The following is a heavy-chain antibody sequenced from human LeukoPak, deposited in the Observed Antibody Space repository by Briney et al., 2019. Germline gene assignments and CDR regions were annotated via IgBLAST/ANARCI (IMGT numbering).Heavy chain of an antibody. D-gene: IGHD1-26*01. CDR3: ARAGGRYSGSPY. J-gene: IGHJ4*02. V-gene: IGHV3-74*01. CDR1: GFTFSSYW. CDR2: INSDGSST. Sequence: GGSLRLSCAASGFTFSSYWMHWVRQVPGKGPVWVSRINSDGSSTNYADSVKGRFTIPRDNAKNTLYLQMNSLRADDTAVYYCARAGGRYSGSPYWGQGTLVTVSS.